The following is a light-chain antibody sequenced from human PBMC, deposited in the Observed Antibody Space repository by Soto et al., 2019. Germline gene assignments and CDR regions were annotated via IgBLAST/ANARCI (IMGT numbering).Light chain of an antibody. V-gene: IGKV1-39*01. J-gene: IGKJ2*01. Sequence: DIQMTQSPSSLSASVGDRVTITCRASQSITSYLNWYQHKPGKAPKLLIYAASSLQSGAPSRFSGSGSGTDFTLSISSLQPEDFATYYCQQSYSTPYSFGQGTKLEIK. CDR2: AAS. CDR3: QQSYSTPYS. CDR1: QSITSY.